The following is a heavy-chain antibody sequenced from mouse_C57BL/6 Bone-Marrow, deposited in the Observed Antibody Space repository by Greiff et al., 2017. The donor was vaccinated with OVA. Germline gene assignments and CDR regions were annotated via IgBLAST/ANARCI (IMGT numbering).Heavy chain of an antibody. D-gene: IGHD2-2*01. J-gene: IGHJ2*01. CDR2: INPSSGYT. CDR3: ARKWLDY. CDR1: GYTFTSYW. V-gene: IGHV1-7*01. Sequence: VKLVESGAELAKPGASVKLSCKASGYTFTSYWMHWVKQRPGQGLEWIGYINPSSGYTKYNQKFKDKATLTEDKSSSTAYMQQSSLTYEDSSVYYCARKWLDYWGQGTTLTVSS.